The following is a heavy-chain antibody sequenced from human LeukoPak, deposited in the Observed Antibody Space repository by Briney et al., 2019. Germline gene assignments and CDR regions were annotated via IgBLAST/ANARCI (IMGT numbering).Heavy chain of an antibody. J-gene: IGHJ4*02. D-gene: IGHD3-16*01. V-gene: IGHV3-7*03. CDR1: GVTFSNYW. Sequence: GGSLRLSCVVSGVTFSNYWMSWVRQASEKGPAWLANIKQDGTEKFYVASVRGRFTISRDNAKNSLYLQMNSLRAEDTAVYYCARDCGGGAPCFDSWGQGTLVTVSS. CDR2: IKQDGTEK. CDR3: ARDCGGGAPCFDS.